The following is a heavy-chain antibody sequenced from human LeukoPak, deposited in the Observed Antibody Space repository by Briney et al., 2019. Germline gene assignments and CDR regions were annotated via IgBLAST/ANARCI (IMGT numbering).Heavy chain of an antibody. Sequence: SETLSLTCTVSGCSISSYYWSWIRQPPGKGLEWIGYIYYSGSTNYNPSLKSRVTISVDTSKNQFSLKLSSVTAADTAVYYCARVDTAMVAIDYWGQGTLVTVSS. CDR2: IYYSGST. D-gene: IGHD5-18*01. CDR3: ARVDTAMVAIDY. CDR1: GCSISSYY. J-gene: IGHJ4*02. V-gene: IGHV4-59*01.